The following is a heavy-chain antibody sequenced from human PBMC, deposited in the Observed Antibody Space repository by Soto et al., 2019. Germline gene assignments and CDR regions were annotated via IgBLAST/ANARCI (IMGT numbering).Heavy chain of an antibody. Sequence: QVQLVESGGGVVQPGRSLRLSCAAPGFTFSSYAMHWVRQAPGKGLEWVAVISYDGSNKYYADSVKGRFTISRDNSKNTLYLQMNSLRAEDTAVYYCARETKNDYYFDYWGQGTLVTVSS. V-gene: IGHV3-30-3*01. CDR2: ISYDGSNK. CDR1: GFTFSSYA. CDR3: ARETKNDYYFDY. D-gene: IGHD2-21*02. J-gene: IGHJ4*02.